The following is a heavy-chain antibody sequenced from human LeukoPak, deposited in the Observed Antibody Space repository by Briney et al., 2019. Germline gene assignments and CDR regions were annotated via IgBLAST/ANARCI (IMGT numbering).Heavy chain of an antibody. Sequence: ASVKVSCKASGYTFSDYYLHWVRQAPGQGLEWMGWISAYNGNTNYAQKLQGRVTMTTDTSTSTAYMELRSLRSDDTAVYYCATFIAARPWDYWGQGTLVTVSS. J-gene: IGHJ4*02. CDR2: ISAYNGNT. CDR3: ATFIAARPWDY. V-gene: IGHV1-18*01. D-gene: IGHD6-6*01. CDR1: GYTFSDYY.